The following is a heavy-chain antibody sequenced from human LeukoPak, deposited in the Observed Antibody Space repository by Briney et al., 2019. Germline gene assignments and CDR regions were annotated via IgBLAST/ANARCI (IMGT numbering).Heavy chain of an antibody. D-gene: IGHD1-26*01. J-gene: IGHJ4*02. Sequence: SETLSLTCAVYGGSFGGYSWTWIRQPPGKGLEWIGEINDSGTTNYNPSLKSRVTISLDTSKNQFSLNLRFVTAADTAVYYCARDRDGSHEYWGQGTLVTVSS. CDR3: ARDRDGSHEY. CDR1: GGSFGGYS. CDR2: INDSGTT. V-gene: IGHV4-34*01.